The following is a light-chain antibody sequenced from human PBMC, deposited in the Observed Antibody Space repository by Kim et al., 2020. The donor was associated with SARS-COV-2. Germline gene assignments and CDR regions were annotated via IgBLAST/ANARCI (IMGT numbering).Light chain of an antibody. Sequence: EIVLTQSPGPLSLSAGERATLSCRASQSVISNSLVWYQQKPGQAPRLLIYGASNRATGTPDRFSGSGSGTDFTLTISRLEPEDFAVYHCQQYGSSPWTFGQGTKVDIK. J-gene: IGKJ1*01. CDR2: GAS. V-gene: IGKV3-20*01. CDR1: QSVISNS. CDR3: QQYGSSPWT.